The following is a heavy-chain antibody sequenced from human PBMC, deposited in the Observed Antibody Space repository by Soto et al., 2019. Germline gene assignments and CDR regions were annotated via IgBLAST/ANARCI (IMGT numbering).Heavy chain of an antibody. CDR1: GYTFTSYG. CDR3: ARDLNWNYAPYYFDY. V-gene: IGHV1-18*01. D-gene: IGHD1-7*01. J-gene: IGHJ4*02. Sequence: ASVKVSCKASGYTFTSYGISWVRQAPGQGLEWMGWISAYNGNTNYAQKLQGRVTMTTDTSTSTAYMELRSLRSDDTAVYYCARDLNWNYAPYYFDYWGQGTLLTVSS. CDR2: ISAYNGNT.